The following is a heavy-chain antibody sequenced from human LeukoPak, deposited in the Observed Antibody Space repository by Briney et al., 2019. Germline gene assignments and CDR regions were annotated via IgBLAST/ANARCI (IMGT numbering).Heavy chain of an antibody. D-gene: IGHD3-10*01. Sequence: GESLKISCKGSGYSFTNYWIGWVRQMPGKGLEWMGIIYPGDSDTRYSPSFQGQVTISADKSISTAYLQWTSLKTSDTAMYYCTRLRISMVRGVILPRDNWFDPWGQGTLVTVSS. CDR2: IYPGDSDT. CDR3: TRLRISMVRGVILPRDNWFDP. V-gene: IGHV5-51*01. J-gene: IGHJ5*02. CDR1: GYSFTNYW.